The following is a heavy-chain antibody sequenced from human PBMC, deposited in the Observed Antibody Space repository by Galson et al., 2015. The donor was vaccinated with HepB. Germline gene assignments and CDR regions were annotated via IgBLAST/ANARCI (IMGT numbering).Heavy chain of an antibody. D-gene: IGHD3-9*01. V-gene: IGHV1-18*04. Sequence: SVKVSCKASGYTFTSYYMRWVRQAPGQGLEWMGWISAYNGNTDYAQKLQGRVTMTTDTSTSTAYMELRSLRSDDTAVYYCARASEYYDIPDDYWGQGTLVTVSS. CDR1: GYTFTSYY. CDR3: ARASEYYDIPDDY. J-gene: IGHJ4*02. CDR2: ISAYNGNT.